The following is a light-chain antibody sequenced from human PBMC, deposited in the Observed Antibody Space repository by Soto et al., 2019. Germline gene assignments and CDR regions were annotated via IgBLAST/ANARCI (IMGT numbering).Light chain of an antibody. V-gene: IGLV2-14*01. J-gene: IGLJ1*01. CDR2: DVS. CDR3: SSYTSSSTWV. Sequence: QSVLTQPASVSGSPGQSITISCTGTSSDVGGYNYVSWYQQHPGKAPKLMIYDVSNRPSGVFNRFSGSKSGNTAPLTISGLQAEDEADYYCSSYTSSSTWVFGTGTKVTVL. CDR1: SSDVGGYNY.